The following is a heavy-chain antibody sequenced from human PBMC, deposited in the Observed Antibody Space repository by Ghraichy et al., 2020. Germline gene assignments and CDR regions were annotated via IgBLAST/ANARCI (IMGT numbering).Heavy chain of an antibody. CDR1: GGSFSNYY. CDR3: ATGSAHSTNFYYYGMDV. Sequence: SETLSLTCTVSGGSFSNYYWSRIRQSPGKGLEWIGYIYQSGNTNYNPSLQSRVAISLDTSKTQFSLTLNSVTAADAAVYYCATGSAHSTNFYYYGMDVWGQGTTVTVSS. V-gene: IGHV4-59*01. D-gene: IGHD6-25*01. J-gene: IGHJ6*02. CDR2: IYQSGNT.